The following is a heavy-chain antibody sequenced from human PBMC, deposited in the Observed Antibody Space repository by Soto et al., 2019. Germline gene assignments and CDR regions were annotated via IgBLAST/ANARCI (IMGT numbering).Heavy chain of an antibody. CDR2: IFSSGST. J-gene: IGHJ5*02. CDR1: GASIRSYY. Sequence: SETLSLTCTVSGASIRSYYWSWIRQPPGKGLEWIGYIFSSGSTNYNPSLKSRVTISVDTSKNQFSLKVSSVTAADTAVYYCARRDHGSGSYSWGQGTLVTVPQ. D-gene: IGHD3-10*01. CDR3: ARRDHGSGSYS. V-gene: IGHV4-59*08.